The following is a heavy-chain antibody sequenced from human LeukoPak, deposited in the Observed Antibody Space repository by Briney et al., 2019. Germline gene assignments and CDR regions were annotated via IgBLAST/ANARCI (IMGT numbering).Heavy chain of an antibody. D-gene: IGHD6-19*01. CDR2: TYNSGNT. Sequence: SETLSLTCSVSGGSISISGFYWNWIRQLPGKGLEWIGYTYNSGNTYYDPSFGSRVTISTDTSMNQFFLKSHSVTAADTAVYYCARSSGWRDAFDFWGRGTMVTVSS. V-gene: IGHV4-31*03. CDR1: GGSISISGFY. CDR3: ARSSGWRDAFDF. J-gene: IGHJ3*01.